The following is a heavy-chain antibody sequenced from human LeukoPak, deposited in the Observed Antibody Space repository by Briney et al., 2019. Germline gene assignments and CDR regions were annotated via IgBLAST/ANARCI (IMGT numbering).Heavy chain of an antibody. Sequence: ASVKVSCKASGYTFTSYDINWVRQATGQGLEWMGWMNPNSGNTGYAQKFQGRVTITRNTSISTAYMELSSLRSEDTAVYYCARGLGLAIRYCSGGSCSYRRSSGDYWGQGTLVTVSS. CDR1: GYTFTSYD. CDR2: MNPNSGNT. D-gene: IGHD2-15*01. CDR3: ARGLGLAIRYCSGGSCSYRRSSGDY. V-gene: IGHV1-8*03. J-gene: IGHJ4*02.